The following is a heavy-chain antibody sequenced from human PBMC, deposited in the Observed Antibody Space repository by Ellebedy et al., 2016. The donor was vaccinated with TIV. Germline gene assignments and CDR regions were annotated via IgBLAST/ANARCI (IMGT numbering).Heavy chain of an antibody. J-gene: IGHJ6*02. CDR3: ARTDLRYGMDV. V-gene: IGHV4-39*07. Sequence: SETLSLXXTVSGGSISSHSYYWGWIRQPPGKGLEWIGSMYHSGSTYYNPSLKSRVTISVDTSKNQFSLKLSSVTAAETAVYYCARTDLRYGMDVWGQGTTVTVSS. CDR1: GGSISSHSYY. CDR2: MYHSGST. D-gene: IGHD3/OR15-3a*01.